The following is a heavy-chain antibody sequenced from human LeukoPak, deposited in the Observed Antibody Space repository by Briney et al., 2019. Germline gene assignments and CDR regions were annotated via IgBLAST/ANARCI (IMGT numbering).Heavy chain of an antibody. CDR1: GYTFTDYY. CDR3: ARHTAMATPVYYYYYMDV. D-gene: IGHD5-18*01. V-gene: IGHV1-18*04. Sequence: ASVKVSCKVSGYTFTDYYMHWVRQAPGQGLEWMGWISAYNGNTNYAQKLQGRVTMTTDTSTSTAYMELRSLRSDDTAVYYCARHTAMATPVYYYYYMDVWGKGTTVTVSS. J-gene: IGHJ6*03. CDR2: ISAYNGNT.